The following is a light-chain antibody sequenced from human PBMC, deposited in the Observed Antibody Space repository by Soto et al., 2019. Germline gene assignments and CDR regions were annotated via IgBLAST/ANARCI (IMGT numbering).Light chain of an antibody. V-gene: IGKV1-5*03. Sequence: DIQMTQSPSTLSAFVGDRVTITCRASQSINSWLAWYQQKPGKAPNLLIYKASNLESGAPSRFSGSGSGTAFTLTISSLQPDDFATYYCQQYHRSPVTFGGGTTVEIK. CDR1: QSINSW. CDR3: QQYHRSPVT. CDR2: KAS. J-gene: IGKJ4*01.